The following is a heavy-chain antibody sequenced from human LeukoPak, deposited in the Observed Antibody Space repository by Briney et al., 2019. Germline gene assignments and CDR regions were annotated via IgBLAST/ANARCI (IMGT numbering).Heavy chain of an antibody. CDR2: INPSSGGT. Sequence: RASVKVSCKASGYTFTGYYMHWVRQAPGQGLEWMGWINPSSGGTNYAQKFQGWVTMTRDTSISTAYMELSSLRSEDTAVYYCARFSLDYGMDVWGQGTTVTVSS. V-gene: IGHV1-2*04. CDR1: GYTFTGYY. J-gene: IGHJ6*02. D-gene: IGHD6-13*01. CDR3: ARFSLDYGMDV.